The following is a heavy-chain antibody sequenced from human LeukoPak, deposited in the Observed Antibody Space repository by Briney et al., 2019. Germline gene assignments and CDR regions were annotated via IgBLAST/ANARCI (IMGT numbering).Heavy chain of an antibody. Sequence: PSETLSLTCTVSGGSISGYYWSWIRQPPGKGLEWIGYIYYSGSTNYNPSLKSRVTISVDTSKNQFSLKLSSVTAADTAVYYCARENGDFGAFDIWGQGTMVTVSS. D-gene: IGHD4-17*01. CDR2: IYYSGST. CDR1: GGSISGYY. J-gene: IGHJ3*02. V-gene: IGHV4-59*01. CDR3: ARENGDFGAFDI.